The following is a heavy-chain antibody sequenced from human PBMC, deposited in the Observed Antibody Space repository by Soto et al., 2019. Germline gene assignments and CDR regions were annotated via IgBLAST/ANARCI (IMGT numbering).Heavy chain of an antibody. J-gene: IGHJ6*02. CDR1: GFTFSSYS. D-gene: IGHD3-10*01. Sequence: SGGSLRLSCAASGFTFSSYSMNWVRQAPGKGLEWVSGISWNGGSTGYADSVKGRFTISRDNAKNSLYLQMNSLRAEDAALYYCARGGSGNYHTSRYYYYAMDVWGQGNTVTVSS. V-gene: IGHV3-20*04. CDR2: ISWNGGST. CDR3: ARGGSGNYHTSRYYYYAMDV.